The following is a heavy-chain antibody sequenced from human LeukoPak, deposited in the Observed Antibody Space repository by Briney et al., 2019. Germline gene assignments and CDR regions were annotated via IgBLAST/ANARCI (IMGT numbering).Heavy chain of an antibody. Sequence: GGSLRLSCSASGLTFSSHWMTWVRQAPGKGLEWVANINGRGDATFYVDSVKGRFTISRDNAHNSLFLQMNALRAEDTAVYYCARTGLGEFFWGQGTLVTVSS. J-gene: IGHJ4*02. CDR3: ARTGLGEFF. D-gene: IGHD3-16*01. CDR1: GLTFSSHW. CDR2: INGRGDAT. V-gene: IGHV3-7*01.